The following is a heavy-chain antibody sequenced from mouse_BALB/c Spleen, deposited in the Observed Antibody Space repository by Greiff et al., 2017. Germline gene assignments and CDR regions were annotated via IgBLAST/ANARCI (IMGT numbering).Heavy chain of an antibody. CDR2: ISYSGST. CDR1: GYSITSGYY. CDR3: ARGDYDWFAY. J-gene: IGHJ3*01. V-gene: IGHV3-2*02. Sequence: EVQRVESGPGLVKPSQSLSLTCSVTGYSITSGYYWNWIRQFPGNKLEWMGYISYSGSTSYNPSLKSRISITRDTSKNQFFLQLNSVTTEDTATYYCARGDYDWFAYWGQGTLVTVSA. D-gene: IGHD2-4*01.